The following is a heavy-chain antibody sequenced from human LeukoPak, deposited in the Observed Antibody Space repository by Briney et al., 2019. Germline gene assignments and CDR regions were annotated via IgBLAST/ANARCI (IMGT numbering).Heavy chain of an antibody. CDR1: GGSISSYY. CDR3: ARGGRTIFGVVDLDY. D-gene: IGHD3-3*01. J-gene: IGHJ4*02. Sequence: SETLSLTCTVPGGSISSYYWSWIRQPPGKGLEWIGYIYYSGNTNYNPSLKSRVTISVDTSKNQFSLKLSSVTAADTAVYYCARGGRTIFGVVDLDYWGQGTLVTVSS. CDR2: IYYSGNT. V-gene: IGHV4-59*01.